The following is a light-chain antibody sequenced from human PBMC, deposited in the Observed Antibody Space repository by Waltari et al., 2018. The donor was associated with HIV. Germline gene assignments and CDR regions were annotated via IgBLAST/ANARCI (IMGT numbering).Light chain of an antibody. Sequence: EIVMTQSPVTLSVSPGKTATLPCRASQSVRNNLAWYQQKAGQTPRLLIYAASTRATGISPRFSGSGSGTNFALTISSLQSEDVAVYYCQQYNNWPWFTFGQGTKLEI. V-gene: IGKV3-15*01. CDR2: AAS. CDR3: QQYNNWPWFT. J-gene: IGKJ2*01. CDR1: QSVRNN.